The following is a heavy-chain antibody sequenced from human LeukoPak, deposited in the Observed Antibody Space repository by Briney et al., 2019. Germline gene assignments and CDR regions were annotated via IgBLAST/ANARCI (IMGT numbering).Heavy chain of an antibody. CDR2: ICDNGDST. V-gene: IGHV3-23*01. Sequence: GGSLSLSRAASGFTLSGSVMTGLRPAPGKGLDGVSSICDNGDSTYYADSVKGRFTISRDNSRDTLYVQMHSLRAEDAAVYYCAKSHSEAQRGYFDYWGQGTLVTVSS. D-gene: IGHD5-24*01. CDR3: AKSHSEAQRGYFDY. J-gene: IGHJ4*02. CDR1: GFTLSGSV.